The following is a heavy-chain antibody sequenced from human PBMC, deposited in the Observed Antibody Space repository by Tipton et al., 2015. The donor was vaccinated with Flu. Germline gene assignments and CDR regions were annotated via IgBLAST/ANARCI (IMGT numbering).Heavy chain of an antibody. D-gene: IGHD3-16*01. CDR2: IYYSGST. Sequence: TLSLTCTVSGGSISSYYWSWIRQPPGKRLEWIGYIYYSGSTNYNPSLKSRVTISVDTSKNQFSLKLSSVTAADTAVYYCARRRGGTFDYWGQGTLVTVSS. CDR3: ARRRGGTFDY. V-gene: IGHV4-59*08. CDR1: GGSISSYY. J-gene: IGHJ4*02.